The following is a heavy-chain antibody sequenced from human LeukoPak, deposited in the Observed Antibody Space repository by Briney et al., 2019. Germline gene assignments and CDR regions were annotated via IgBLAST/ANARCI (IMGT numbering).Heavy chain of an antibody. V-gene: IGHV1-69*13. Sequence: ASVKVSCKASGGTFSSYAVSWVRQAPGQGLEWMGGIIPIFGTANYAQKFQGRVTITADESTSTAYMELSSPRSEDTAVYYCARGGVPAALYGMDVWGKGTTVTVSS. J-gene: IGHJ6*04. CDR3: ARGGVPAALYGMDV. CDR2: IIPIFGTA. D-gene: IGHD2-2*01. CDR1: GGTFSSYA.